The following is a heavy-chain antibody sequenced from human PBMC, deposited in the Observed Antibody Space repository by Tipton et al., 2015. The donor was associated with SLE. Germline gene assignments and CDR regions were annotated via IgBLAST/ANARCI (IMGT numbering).Heavy chain of an antibody. CDR1: GFTFSNYA. CDR2: ITSNGGST. Sequence: SLRLSCAASGFTFSNYAMHWVRQAAGKRLEYVSAITSNGGSTYYANSVKDRFTISRDNSKETLYLQMGSLRTEDMAVYYCAREGSSTSCYDYWGQGTLVTVSS. J-gene: IGHJ4*02. D-gene: IGHD2-2*01. CDR3: AREGSSTSCYDY. V-gene: IGHV3-64*01.